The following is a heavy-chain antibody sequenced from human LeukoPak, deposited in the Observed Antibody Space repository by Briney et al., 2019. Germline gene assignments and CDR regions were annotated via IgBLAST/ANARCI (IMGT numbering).Heavy chain of an antibody. CDR3: AKDLPHYYDSSGYFGY. V-gene: IGHV3-23*01. CDR1: GFTFSSYA. J-gene: IGHJ4*02. CDR2: ISGSGGST. D-gene: IGHD3-22*01. Sequence: GGSLRLSCAASGFTFSSYAMSWVRQARGKGLEWVSAISGSGGSTYYADSVKGRFTISRDNSKNTLYLQMNSLRAEDTAVYYCAKDLPHYYDSSGYFGYWGQGTLVTVSS.